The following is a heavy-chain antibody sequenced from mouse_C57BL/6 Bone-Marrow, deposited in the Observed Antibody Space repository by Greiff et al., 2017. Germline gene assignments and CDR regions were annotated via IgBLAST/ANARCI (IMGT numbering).Heavy chain of an antibody. CDR2: INPNNGGT. CDR1: GYTFTDYN. J-gene: IGHJ4*01. V-gene: IGHV1-22*01. Sequence: VQLQQSGPELVKPGASVKMSCKASGYTFTDYNMHWVKQSHGKSLEWIGYINPNNGGTSYNQKFKGKATLTVNPSSSTAYMELRSLTSEDSAVYYGAIITTVGNAMDYWGQGTSVTVSS. CDR3: AIITTVGNAMDY. D-gene: IGHD1-2*01.